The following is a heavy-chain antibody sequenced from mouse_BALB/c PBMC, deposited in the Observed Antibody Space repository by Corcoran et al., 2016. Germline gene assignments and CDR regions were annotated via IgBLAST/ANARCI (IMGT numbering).Heavy chain of an antibody. CDR2: IDPANGNT. Sequence: EDPLQQSGAELVKPGASVKLSCTASGFNIKDTYMHWVKQRPEQGLAWIGRIDPANGNTKYDPKFQGKATLTADTSSNTAYLQLSSLTSEDTAVDYCASKLGGFSYWGQGALVTVCA. CDR3: ASKLGGFSY. J-gene: IGHJ3*01. V-gene: IGHV14-3*02. D-gene: IGHD2-12*01. CDR1: GFNIKDTY.